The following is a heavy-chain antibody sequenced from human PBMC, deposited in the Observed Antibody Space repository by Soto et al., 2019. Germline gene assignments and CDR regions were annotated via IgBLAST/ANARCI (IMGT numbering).Heavy chain of an antibody. CDR1: GDSISTVDYF. D-gene: IGHD2-15*01. Sequence: TLSLTCSVSGDSISTVDYFWAWIRQPPGQALEYIGYIYESTTTYYNPSFESRVAISLDTSKSQFSLDVTSVTAADTAVYFCARGRYCLTGRCFPNWFDSWGQGTLVTVSS. V-gene: IGHV4-30-4*01. CDR2: IYESTTT. CDR3: ARGRYCLTGRCFPNWFDS. J-gene: IGHJ5*01.